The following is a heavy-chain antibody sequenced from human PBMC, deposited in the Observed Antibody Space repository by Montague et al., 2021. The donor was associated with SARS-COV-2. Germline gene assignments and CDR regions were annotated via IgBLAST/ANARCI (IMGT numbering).Heavy chain of an antibody. Sequence: SETLSLTCAVYGGSFSDYYWTWIRQSPGKSLEWIAEINHSGTTNYNFNPSLRSRVTISVDTSKSQFSLKLTSVTAADTGVYYCARWDPQTLTLIGLRGKSASDYWGQGTLVTVSS. CDR2: INHSGTT. CDR3: ARWDPQTLTLIGLRGKSASDY. D-gene: IGHD4-23*01. CDR1: GGSFSDYY. V-gene: IGHV4-34*01. J-gene: IGHJ4*02.